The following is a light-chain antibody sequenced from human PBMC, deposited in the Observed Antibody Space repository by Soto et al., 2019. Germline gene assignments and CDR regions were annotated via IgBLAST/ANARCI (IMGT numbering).Light chain of an antibody. Sequence: QSALTQPASVSGTPGQSITISCTGTSRDIGIYNYVSWYQHHPDKAPKLLLYEVSNRPSGVSDRFSGSKSGNTASLTISGLQPEDEADYYCSSFTIVSTLVFGGGTQLTVL. CDR2: EVS. CDR1: SRDIGIYNY. J-gene: IGLJ3*02. CDR3: SSFTIVSTLV. V-gene: IGLV2-14*01.